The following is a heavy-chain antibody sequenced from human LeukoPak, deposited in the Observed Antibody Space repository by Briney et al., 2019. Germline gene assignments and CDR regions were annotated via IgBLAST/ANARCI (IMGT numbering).Heavy chain of an antibody. CDR1: DYSISSGYGYY. D-gene: IGHD5-12*01. CDR2: INHSGST. Sequence: PSETLSLTCTVSDYSISSGYGYYWGWIRQPPGKGLEWIGEINHSGSTNYNPSLKSRVTISVDTSKNQFSLKLSSVTAADTAVYYCARQRLRYSGYVNWGQGTLVTVSS. V-gene: IGHV4-39*01. J-gene: IGHJ4*02. CDR3: ARQRLRYSGYVN.